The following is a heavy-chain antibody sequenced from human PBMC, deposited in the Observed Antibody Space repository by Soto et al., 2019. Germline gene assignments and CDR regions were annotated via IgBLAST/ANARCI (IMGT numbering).Heavy chain of an antibody. J-gene: IGHJ5*02. Sequence: SETLSLTCTVSGGSISSYYWSWIRQPPGKGLERIGYIHYSGSTNYNPSLKSRVTISVDTSKNQFSLKLSSVTAADTAVYYCARLDIVVVPAAIAWFDPWGQGTLVTVSS. CDR3: ARLDIVVVPAAIAWFDP. CDR1: GGSISSYY. V-gene: IGHV4-59*01. CDR2: IHYSGST. D-gene: IGHD2-2*02.